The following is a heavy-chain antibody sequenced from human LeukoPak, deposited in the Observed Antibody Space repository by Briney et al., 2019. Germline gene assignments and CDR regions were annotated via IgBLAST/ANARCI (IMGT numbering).Heavy chain of an antibody. CDR3: VRDQEAFCKGACFCAIDI. J-gene: IGHJ3*02. Sequence: GGSLILSCEGSGFTFSRHSMNWVRQTPGRGLEWVSYISGSSGTIHYADSVKGRFTSSRDNAKNSLFLQMNNLRADDTAIYYCVRDQEAFCKGACFCAIDIWGEGTLVTVSS. CDR1: GFTFSRHS. CDR2: ISGSSGTI. V-gene: IGHV3-48*04. D-gene: IGHD3-3*02.